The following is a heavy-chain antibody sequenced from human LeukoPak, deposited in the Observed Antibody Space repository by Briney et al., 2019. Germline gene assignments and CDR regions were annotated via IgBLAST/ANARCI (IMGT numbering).Heavy chain of an antibody. Sequence: SETLSLTCTVSGGPISSYYWSWLRQPPGKGLEWIGYIYYGGSTNYNPSLKSRVTISVDTSKNQFSLKLSSVTAADTAVYYCARDLVEFWSGYYTTDGMDVWGQGTTVTVSS. V-gene: IGHV4-59*01. CDR1: GGPISSYY. J-gene: IGHJ6*02. D-gene: IGHD3-3*01. CDR3: ARDLVEFWSGYYTTDGMDV. CDR2: IYYGGST.